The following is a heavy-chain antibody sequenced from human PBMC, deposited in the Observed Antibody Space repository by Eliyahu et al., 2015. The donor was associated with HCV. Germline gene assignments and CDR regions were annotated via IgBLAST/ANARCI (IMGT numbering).Heavy chain of an antibody. CDR1: GGSFSGYY. V-gene: IGHV4-34*01. J-gene: IGHJ4*02. D-gene: IGHD3-3*01. CDR3: ARASPWGGVHKGIFY. Sequence: QVQLQQWGAGLLKPSXTLSLTCSVXGGSFSGYYWSWIRQPPGTGXEWIGEIXHXGSTNYNPSLKSRVTISVDTSKNRFSLKLSSVTAADTAVYYCARASPWGGVHKGIFYWGQGTLVTVSS. CDR2: IXHXGST.